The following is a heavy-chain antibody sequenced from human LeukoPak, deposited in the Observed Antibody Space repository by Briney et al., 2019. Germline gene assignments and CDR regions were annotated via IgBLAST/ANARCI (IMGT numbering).Heavy chain of an antibody. Sequence: ASVKVSCKASGYTFTSYGISWVRQAPGQWLEWMGWISAYNGNTNYAQKLQGRVTMTTDTSTSTAYMELRSLRSDDTAVYYCARVSSIVVVVAASDYWGQGTLVTVSS. J-gene: IGHJ4*02. CDR2: ISAYNGNT. CDR1: GYTFTSYG. V-gene: IGHV1-18*01. D-gene: IGHD2-15*01. CDR3: ARVSSIVVVVAASDY.